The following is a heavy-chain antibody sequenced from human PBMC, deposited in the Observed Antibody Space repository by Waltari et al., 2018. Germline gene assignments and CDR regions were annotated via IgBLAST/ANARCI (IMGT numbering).Heavy chain of an antibody. J-gene: IGHJ4*02. CDR3: AKDHASSGWPTFDS. CDR2: IWYDGSKK. CDR1: GFTFSSYG. Sequence: QVQLVESGGGVVQPGRSLRLSCAASGFTFSSYGMHWVRQAPGKGLEWVAVIWYDGSKKYYADSVKGRFTISRDNSKNTLYLQMNSLRAEDTAMYYCAKDHASSGWPTFDSWGQGTQVTVSS. V-gene: IGHV3-33*06. D-gene: IGHD6-19*01.